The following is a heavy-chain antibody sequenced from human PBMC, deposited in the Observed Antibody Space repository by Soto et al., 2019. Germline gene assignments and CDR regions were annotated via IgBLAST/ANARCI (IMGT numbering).Heavy chain of an antibody. J-gene: IGHJ6*02. Sequence: QVQLVQSGAEVKKPGASVKVSCKTSGYSFAGYFVHWVRQAPGQGLEWMGWINPNNGDTNYSQKFQGRVSMTRDTPINTAYMELSRLTSDDTAVYYCARDFVGVVMDYGMDVWGQGTTVTLSS. D-gene: IGHD2-15*01. CDR3: ARDFVGVVMDYGMDV. CDR2: INPNNGDT. V-gene: IGHV1-2*02. CDR1: GYSFAGYF.